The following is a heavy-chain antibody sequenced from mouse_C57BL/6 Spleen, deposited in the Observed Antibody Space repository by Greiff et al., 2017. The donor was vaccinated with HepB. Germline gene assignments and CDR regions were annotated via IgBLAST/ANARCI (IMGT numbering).Heavy chain of an antibody. CDR2: INPGSGGT. Sequence: QVQLKESGAELVRPGTSVKVSCKASGYAFTNYLIEWVKQRPGQGLEWIGVINPGSGGTNYNEKFKGKATLTADKSSSTAYMQLSSLTSEDSAVYFCARPLIYDGYYVNAMDYWGQGTSVTVSS. CDR1: GYAFTNYL. J-gene: IGHJ4*01. V-gene: IGHV1-54*01. D-gene: IGHD2-3*01. CDR3: ARPLIYDGYYVNAMDY.